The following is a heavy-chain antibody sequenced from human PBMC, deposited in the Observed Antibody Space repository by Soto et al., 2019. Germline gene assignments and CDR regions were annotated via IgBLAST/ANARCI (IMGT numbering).Heavy chain of an antibody. J-gene: IGHJ4*02. D-gene: IGHD3-22*01. CDR1: GFTFSSYG. CDR2: ISYDGSNK. Sequence: QVQLVESGGGVVQPGRSLRLSCAASGFTFSSYGMHWVRQAPGKGLEWVAVISYDGSNKYYADSVKGRFTISRDNSKNTLDLQMNSLRAEDTAVYYCAKDLAPKVVITVPFDYWGQGTLVTVSS. CDR3: AKDLAPKVVITVPFDY. V-gene: IGHV3-30*18.